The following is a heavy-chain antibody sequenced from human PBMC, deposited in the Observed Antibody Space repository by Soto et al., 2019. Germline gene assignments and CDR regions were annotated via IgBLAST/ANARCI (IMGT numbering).Heavy chain of an antibody. CDR2: IYYSGST. Sequence: ETLSLTCTVSGGSISSYYWSWIRQPPGKGLEWIGYIYYSGSTNYNPSLKSRVTISVDTSKNQFSLKLSSVTAADTAVYYCARVYSGYDPARGYYYYYMDVWGKGTTVTVSS. D-gene: IGHD5-12*01. V-gene: IGHV4-59*01. CDR3: ARVYSGYDPARGYYYYYMDV. CDR1: GGSISSYY. J-gene: IGHJ6*03.